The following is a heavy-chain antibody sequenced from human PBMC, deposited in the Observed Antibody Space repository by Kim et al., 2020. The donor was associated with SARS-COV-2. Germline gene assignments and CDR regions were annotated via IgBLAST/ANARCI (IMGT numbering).Heavy chain of an antibody. Sequence: GGSLRLSCAASGFTFSSYAMSWVRQAPGKGLEWVSAISGSGGSTYYADSVKGRFTISRDNSKNTLYLQMNSLRAEDTAVYYCAKDYYGSGSRYIRANWFDPWGQGTLVTVSS. D-gene: IGHD3-10*01. J-gene: IGHJ5*02. V-gene: IGHV3-23*01. CDR3: AKDYYGSGSRYIRANWFDP. CDR2: ISGSGGST. CDR1: GFTFSSYA.